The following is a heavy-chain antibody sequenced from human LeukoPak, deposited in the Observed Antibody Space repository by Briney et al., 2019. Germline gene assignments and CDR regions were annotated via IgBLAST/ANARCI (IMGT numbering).Heavy chain of an antibody. D-gene: IGHD3-3*01. CDR3: ARVPLRFLEPFDY. CDR2: INHSGGA. J-gene: IGHJ4*02. Sequence: SETLSLTCAVYGGSFIGYYWSWIRQPPGKGLEWIGEINHSGGANYNPSLKSRVTISAATSKSQFSLKLGSVTAADTAVYYCARVPLRFLEPFDYWGQGTLVTVSS. V-gene: IGHV4-34*01. CDR1: GGSFIGYY.